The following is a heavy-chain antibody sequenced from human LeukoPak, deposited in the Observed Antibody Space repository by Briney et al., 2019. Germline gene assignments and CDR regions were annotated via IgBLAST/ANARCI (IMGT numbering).Heavy chain of an antibody. CDR3: ARDALEIDPYYFDP. CDR2: VYRSGST. J-gene: IGHJ4*02. Sequence: SDTLSLTCTVSGGSISSGSYYWTWIRQSAGKGLEWIGRVYRSGSTNYNPSLKSRVSMSIDTSRNQFALKLSSVTVADTAVYYCARDALEIDPYYFDPWGQGTLVTVSS. CDR1: GGSISSGSYY. D-gene: IGHD1-1*01. V-gene: IGHV4-61*02.